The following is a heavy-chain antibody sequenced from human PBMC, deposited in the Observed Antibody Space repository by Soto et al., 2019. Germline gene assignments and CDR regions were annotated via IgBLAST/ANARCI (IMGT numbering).Heavy chain of an antibody. J-gene: IGHJ4*02. CDR2: ISSSGSTI. CDR1: GFSFSDYY. D-gene: IGHD2-21*02. V-gene: IGHV3-11*01. Sequence: SLRLSCAAAGFSFSDYYMSWIRQAPGKGLEWVSYISSSGSTIYYADSVKGRFTISRDNAKNSLYLQMNSLRAEDTAVYYCARDDTPYCGGDCYYFDYWGQGTLVTVSS. CDR3: ARDDTPYCGGDCYYFDY.